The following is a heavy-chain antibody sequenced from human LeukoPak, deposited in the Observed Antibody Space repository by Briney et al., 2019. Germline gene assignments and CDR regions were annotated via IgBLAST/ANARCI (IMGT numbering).Heavy chain of an antibody. J-gene: IGHJ3*02. CDR2: IYTSGST. Sequence: SETLSLTCTVSGGSISSYYWSWIRQPAGKGLEWIGRIYTSGSTNYNPSLKSRVTMSVDTSRNQFSLKLSSVTAADTAVYYCARHQRDGYNYGRVTYALDIWGQRTMVTVSS. CDR3: ARHQRDGYNYGRVTYALDI. D-gene: IGHD5-24*01. CDR1: GGSISSYY. V-gene: IGHV4-4*07.